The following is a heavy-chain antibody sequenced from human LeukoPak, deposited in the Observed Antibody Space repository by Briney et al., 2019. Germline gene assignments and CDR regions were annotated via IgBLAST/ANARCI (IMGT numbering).Heavy chain of an antibody. J-gene: IGHJ4*02. D-gene: IGHD3-3*01. CDR3: ASSYDFWSGLMGH. CDR2: IYSSGST. Sequence: SETLSLTCTVSGGSISSYYWSWIRQPPGKGLEWIGYIYSSGSTNYNPSLKSRVTISVDTSKNQFSLKLSSVTAADTAVYYCASSYDFWSGLMGHWGQGTLVTVSS. CDR1: GGSISSYY. V-gene: IGHV4-4*08.